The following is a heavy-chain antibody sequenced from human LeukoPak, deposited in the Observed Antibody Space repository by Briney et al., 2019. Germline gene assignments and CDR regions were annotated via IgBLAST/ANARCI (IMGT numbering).Heavy chain of an antibody. V-gene: IGHV3-7*01. J-gene: IGHJ4*02. CDR2: IMQDGSEK. CDR1: GFTFSSYW. D-gene: IGHD6-19*01. Sequence: GGSLRLSCAASGFTFSSYWMNWVRQAPGEGLEWVANIMQDGSEKYYVDSVKGRFTISRDNAKNSLYLQMNSLRAEDTAVYYCARYTTAGYSSGWYGPSFDYWGQGTLVTVSS. CDR3: ARYTTAGYSSGWYGPSFDY.